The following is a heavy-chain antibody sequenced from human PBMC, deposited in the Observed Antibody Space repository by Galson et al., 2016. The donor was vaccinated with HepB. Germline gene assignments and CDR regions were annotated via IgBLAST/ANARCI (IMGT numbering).Heavy chain of an antibody. CDR3: ARSSVFGMVIPNYDALDI. D-gene: IGHD3-3*01. Sequence: SLRLSCAASDINFRNYAMSWVRQAPGKGLEWVSLIGISGVSTYYADSVKGRFSISRDNPKTMVYLQINSLRADDTAIYYCARSSVFGMVIPNYDALDIWGQGTMVIVAS. CDR2: IGISGVST. V-gene: IGHV3-23*01. J-gene: IGHJ3*02. CDR1: DINFRNYA.